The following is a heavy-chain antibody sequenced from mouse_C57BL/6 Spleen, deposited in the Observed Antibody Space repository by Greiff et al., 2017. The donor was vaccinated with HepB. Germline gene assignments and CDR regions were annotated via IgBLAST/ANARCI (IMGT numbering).Heavy chain of an antibody. CDR3: ARRLYSKGGYFDV. V-gene: IGHV1-69*01. CDR2: IDPSDSYT. D-gene: IGHD2-5*01. CDR1: GYTFTSYW. J-gene: IGHJ1*03. Sequence: VQLQQPGAELVMPGASVKLSCKASGYTFTSYWMHWVKQRPGQGLEWIGEIDPSDSYTNYNQKFKGKSTLTVDKSSSTAYMQLSSLTSEDSAVYYCARRLYSKGGYFDVWGTGTTVTVSS.